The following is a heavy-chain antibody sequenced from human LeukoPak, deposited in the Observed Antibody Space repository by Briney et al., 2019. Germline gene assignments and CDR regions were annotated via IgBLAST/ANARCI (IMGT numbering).Heavy chain of an antibody. CDR1: RFTFSRFG. V-gene: IGHV3-33*01. CDR3: ARDRWYDGSGYIAAFDY. Sequence: GGSLRLSCEASRFTFSRFGMHWVRQAPGKGLEWVSDIWYDGSNQDYADSVKGRFTISRDNSKNTLYLQVSSLRAEDTAVYYCARDRWYDGSGYIAAFDYWGQGTLVTVS. D-gene: IGHD3-22*01. J-gene: IGHJ4*02. CDR2: IWYDGSNQ.